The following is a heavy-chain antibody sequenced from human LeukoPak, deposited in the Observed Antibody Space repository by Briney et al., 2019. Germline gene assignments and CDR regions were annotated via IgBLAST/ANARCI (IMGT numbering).Heavy chain of an antibody. CDR2: MTSSRYI. D-gene: IGHD4-23*01. V-gene: IGHV3-69-1*01. CDR1: GGSISSADYQ. J-gene: IGHJ4*02. Sequence: PSETLSLTCTVSGGSISSADYQWSWVRQAPGKGLEWVSSMTSSRYIYYADSVKGRFTISRDDANNLVFLQMHSLRAEDTAVYYCGKEEQRVITPGLDYWGQGTLVTVSS. CDR3: GKEEQRVITPGLDY.